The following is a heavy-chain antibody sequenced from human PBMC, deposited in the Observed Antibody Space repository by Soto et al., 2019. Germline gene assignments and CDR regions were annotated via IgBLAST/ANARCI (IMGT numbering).Heavy chain of an antibody. Sequence: QVQLQQWGAGLLKPSETLSLTCAVYGGSFSGYYWSWIRQPPGKGLEWIGEINHSGSTNYNPSLKSRVTISVDTSKNQFYLKLSSVTAADTAVYYCARAGVRHPTAGYWYFDLWGRGTLVTVSS. V-gene: IGHV4-34*01. D-gene: IGHD1-1*01. CDR1: GGSFSGYY. CDR3: ARAGVRHPTAGYWYFDL. CDR2: INHSGST. J-gene: IGHJ2*01.